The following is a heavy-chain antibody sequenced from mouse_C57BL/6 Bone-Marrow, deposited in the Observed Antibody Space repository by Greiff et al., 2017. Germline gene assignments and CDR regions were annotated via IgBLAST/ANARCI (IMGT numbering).Heavy chain of an antibody. CDR2: SRNKANDYTT. J-gene: IGHJ2*01. CDR3: ARDAIWGFDY. V-gene: IGHV7-1*01. D-gene: IGHD4-1*01. Sequence: EVKLMESGGGLVQSGRSLRLSCATSGFTFSDFYMEWVRQAPGKGLEWIAASRNKANDYTTEYSASVKGRFIVSRDTSQSILYLQMNALRAEDTAIYYCARDAIWGFDYWGQGTTLTVSS. CDR1: GFTFSDFY.